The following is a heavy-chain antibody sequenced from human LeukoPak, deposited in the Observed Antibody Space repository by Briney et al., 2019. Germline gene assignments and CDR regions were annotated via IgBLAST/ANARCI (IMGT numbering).Heavy chain of an antibody. Sequence: PSETLSLTCTVSGDSVSGHYWSWIRQTPGKGLEWIGYVSYSGGTNYNPSLKRRVSISLDTSKNQFSLKLSSPAAVDPAVYYCARAPMAITTSAFPDAFDFWGQGTMVTVSS. V-gene: IGHV4-59*02. CDR1: GDSVSGHY. J-gene: IGHJ3*01. CDR2: VSYSGGT. CDR3: ARAPMAITTSAFPDAFDF. D-gene: IGHD5-12*01.